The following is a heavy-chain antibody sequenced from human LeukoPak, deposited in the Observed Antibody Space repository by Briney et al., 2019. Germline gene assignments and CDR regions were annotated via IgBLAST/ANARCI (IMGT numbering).Heavy chain of an antibody. V-gene: IGHV3-23*01. Sequence: GGSLRLSCAASGFTFSSYAMSWVRQAPGKGLEWVSTISDSGGNTYYADSVKGRFTISRDNSKNTLYLQMNSLRAEDTALHYCAKDGFRGDCIGGSCYPFDPWGQGTLVTVSS. CDR1: GFTFSSYA. CDR2: ISDSGGNT. CDR3: AKDGFRGDCIGGSCYPFDP. D-gene: IGHD2-15*01. J-gene: IGHJ5*02.